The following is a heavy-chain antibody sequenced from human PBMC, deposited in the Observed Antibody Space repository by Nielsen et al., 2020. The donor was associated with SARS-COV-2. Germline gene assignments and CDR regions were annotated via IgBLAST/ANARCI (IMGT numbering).Heavy chain of an antibody. V-gene: IGHV4-59*11. Sequence: SETLSLTCTVSRGSIRSQYWDWIRQPPGKGLEWIGYIHSSGRTKYNRSLKSRVTISVDTSKNQFFLKLTSVTAADTAVYYCASGGRRFGYFDLWGRGTLVTVSS. J-gene: IGHJ2*01. CDR2: IHSSGRT. CDR3: ASGGRRFGYFDL. D-gene: IGHD3-16*01. CDR1: RGSIRSQY.